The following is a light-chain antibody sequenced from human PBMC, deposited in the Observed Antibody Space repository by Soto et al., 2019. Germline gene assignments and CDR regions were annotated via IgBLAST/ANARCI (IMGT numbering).Light chain of an antibody. J-gene: IGKJ1*01. CDR2: GAS. CDR1: QSVFSN. V-gene: IGKV3-15*01. CDR3: QQYNNWPPWT. Sequence: EIVMTQSPATLSVSPGERATLSCRASQSVFSNLAWYQQKPGQAPRLLIYGASTRATGIPARFSGSGSGTEFTLTISSLHSEDFAVYYRQQYNNWPPWTFGQGTKVAIK.